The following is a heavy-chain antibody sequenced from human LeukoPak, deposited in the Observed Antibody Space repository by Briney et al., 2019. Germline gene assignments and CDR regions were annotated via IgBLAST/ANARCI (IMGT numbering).Heavy chain of an antibody. Sequence: SETLSLTCTVSVGPITSSSYYWGWIRQPPGKGLDWIGSIFYSGSTCYNPSLKSRVTISVDTSKNQFSLKLSSVTAADTAVYYCARVWVYGDYGKDVWGKGTTVIVSS. J-gene: IGHJ6*04. V-gene: IGHV4-39*07. CDR3: ARVWVYGDYGKDV. CDR1: VGPITSSSYY. CDR2: IFYSGST. D-gene: IGHD4-17*01.